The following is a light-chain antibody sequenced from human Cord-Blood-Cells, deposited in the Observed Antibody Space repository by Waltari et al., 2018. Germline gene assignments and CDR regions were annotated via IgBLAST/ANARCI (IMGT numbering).Light chain of an antibody. V-gene: IGKV3-11*01. CDR2: DAS. J-gene: IGKJ2*01. CDR3: QQRSNWYT. CDR1: QSVSSY. Sequence: EIVLTQSPATLSLSPGERATLSCRASQSVSSYLAWYQQKPGQAPRLLIYDASNRATGIPARFSGCWSGTDFTLTISSLEPEDFAVYYCQQRSNWYTFGQGTKLEIK.